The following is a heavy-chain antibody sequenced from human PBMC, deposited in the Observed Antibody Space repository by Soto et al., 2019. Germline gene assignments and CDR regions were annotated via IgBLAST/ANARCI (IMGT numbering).Heavy chain of an antibody. CDR1: GFTFDDYA. D-gene: IGHD6-13*01. CDR2: INWNSGSI. V-gene: IGHV3-9*01. J-gene: IGHJ1*01. Sequence: AGGSLRLSCAASGFTFDDYAMHWVRQVPGKGLECVSGINWNSGSIGYGDSVKGRFAISRDNAKNSLHLQMNSLSAEDTAFYYCVKDESINWYSGHFRHWGQGTLVTVSS. CDR3: VKDESINWYSGHFRH.